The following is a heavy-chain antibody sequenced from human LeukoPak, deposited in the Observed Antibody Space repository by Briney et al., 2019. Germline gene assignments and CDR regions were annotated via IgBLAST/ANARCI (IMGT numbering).Heavy chain of an antibody. Sequence: PGGSLRLSCAAAGFTFSSYSMHWVRQAPGKGLEWVAVISYDGSNKYYADSVQGRFTISRDNSKNTLYLQMNSLRAEDTAVYYCAKDVRFLEWFPDYWGQGTLVTVSS. D-gene: IGHD3-3*01. CDR3: AKDVRFLEWFPDY. CDR2: ISYDGSNK. V-gene: IGHV3-30*18. CDR1: GFTFSSYS. J-gene: IGHJ4*02.